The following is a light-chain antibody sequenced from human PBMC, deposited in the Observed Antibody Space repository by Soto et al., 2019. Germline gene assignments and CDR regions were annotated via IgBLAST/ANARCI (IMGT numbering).Light chain of an antibody. CDR1: QSVSIN. Sequence: TVLTQSPGTLSVSPGERASLSCRASQSVSINLAWYQQKPGQAPRLLIYGASTRATGIPARFSGSGSGTEFTISINSLQSEDFAVYYCQAYDNWPPEGTLGQGTKVEV. V-gene: IGKV3-15*01. CDR2: GAS. CDR3: QAYDNWPPEGT. J-gene: IGKJ1*01.